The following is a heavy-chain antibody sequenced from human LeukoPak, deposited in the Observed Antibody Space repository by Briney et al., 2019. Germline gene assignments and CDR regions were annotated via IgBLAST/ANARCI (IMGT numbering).Heavy chain of an antibody. J-gene: IGHJ4*02. Sequence: GGSLRLSCTASGFTFGDYAMTWVRQAPGKGLEWVGFIRGKTYDGTTEYAASVKGRFTISRDNSKNTLYLQMNSLRAEDTAVYYCAKPGYCSGGSCFYFDYWGQGTLVTVSS. V-gene: IGHV3-49*04. CDR3: AKPGYCSGGSCFYFDY. D-gene: IGHD2-15*01. CDR1: GFTFGDYA. CDR2: IRGKTYDGTT.